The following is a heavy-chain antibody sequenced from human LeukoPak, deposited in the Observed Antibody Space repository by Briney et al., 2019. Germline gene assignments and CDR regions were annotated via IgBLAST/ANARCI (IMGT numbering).Heavy chain of an antibody. J-gene: IGHJ3*02. V-gene: IGHV1-3*01. Sequence: ASVKVSCTASGYTFTSYAMHWVRQAPGQRLEWMGWINAGNGNTKYSQKFQGRVTITRDTSASTAYMELSSLRSEDTAVYYCARWSVTTVAFDIWGQGTMVTVSS. D-gene: IGHD4-17*01. CDR3: ARWSVTTVAFDI. CDR1: GYTFTSYA. CDR2: INAGNGNT.